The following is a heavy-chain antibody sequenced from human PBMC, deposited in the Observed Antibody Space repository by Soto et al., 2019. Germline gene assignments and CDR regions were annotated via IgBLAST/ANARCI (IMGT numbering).Heavy chain of an antibody. J-gene: IGHJ4*02. D-gene: IGHD2-15*01. CDR3: ARDHKGYCSGGSCGVTAILES. CDR1: GFTFSSYA. CDR2: ISYDGSNK. V-gene: IGHV3-30-3*01. Sequence: QVQLVESGGGVVQPGRSLRLSCAASGFTFSSYAMHWVRQAPGKGLEWVAVISYDGSNKYYADSVKGRFTISRDNSKNTLYLQMNSLRAEDTAVYYCARDHKGYCSGGSCGVTAILESWGQGTLVTVSS.